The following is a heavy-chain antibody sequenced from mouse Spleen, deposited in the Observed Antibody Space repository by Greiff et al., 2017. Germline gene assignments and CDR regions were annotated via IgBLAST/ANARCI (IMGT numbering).Heavy chain of an antibody. CDR2: ISSGGSYT. CDR1: GFTFSSYG. CDR3: ARQGYDSFDY. Sequence: EVNLVESGGDLVKPGGSLKLSCAASGFTFSSYGMSWVRQTPDKRLEWVATISSGGSYTYYPDSVKGRFTISRDNAKNTLYLQMSSLKSEDTAMYYCARQGYDSFDYWGQGTTLTVSS. D-gene: IGHD2-4*01. J-gene: IGHJ2*01. V-gene: IGHV5-6*01.